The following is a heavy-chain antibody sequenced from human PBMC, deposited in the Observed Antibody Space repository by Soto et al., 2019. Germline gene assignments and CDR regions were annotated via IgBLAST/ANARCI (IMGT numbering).Heavy chain of an antibody. Sequence: SETLSLTCTVSGGSISSSSYYWGWIRQPPGKGMEWFGSIFYSGSTYYNPSLKSRVTISVDTSKNQFSLKLSSVTAADTAVYYCARLGYCSSTSCYGDYYYYMDVWGKGTTVTVSS. CDR2: IFYSGST. V-gene: IGHV4-39*01. D-gene: IGHD2-2*01. CDR1: GGSISSSSYY. CDR3: ARLGYCSSTSCYGDYYYYMDV. J-gene: IGHJ6*03.